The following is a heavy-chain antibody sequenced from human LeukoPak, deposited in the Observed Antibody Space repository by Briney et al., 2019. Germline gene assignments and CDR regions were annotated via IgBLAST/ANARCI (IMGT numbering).Heavy chain of an antibody. Sequence: GGSLRLSCAASGFIFGGYWMSWVRQAPGSGLEWVANTNPDGSIKYYVDSVNGRFTISRDNAKNSLYLQMNSLRAEDTAVYYCVSGFLQWLYWGQGTLVTVSS. V-gene: IGHV3-7*01. CDR1: GFIFGGYW. J-gene: IGHJ4*02. CDR3: VSGFLQWLY. CDR2: TNPDGSIK. D-gene: IGHD3-3*01.